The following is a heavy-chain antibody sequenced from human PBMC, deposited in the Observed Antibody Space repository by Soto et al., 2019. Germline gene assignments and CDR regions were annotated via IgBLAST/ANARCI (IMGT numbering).Heavy chain of an antibody. CDR1: GGSISSGGYY. CDR2: IYYSGST. Sequence: SETLSLTCTVSGGSISSGGYYWSWIRQHPGKGLEWIGYIYYSGSTYYNPSLKSRVTISVDTSKNQFSLKLSSVTAADTAVYYCARDTPRGYSYGSFDYWGQGTLVTVSS. D-gene: IGHD5-18*01. J-gene: IGHJ4*02. CDR3: ARDTPRGYSYGSFDY. V-gene: IGHV4-31*03.